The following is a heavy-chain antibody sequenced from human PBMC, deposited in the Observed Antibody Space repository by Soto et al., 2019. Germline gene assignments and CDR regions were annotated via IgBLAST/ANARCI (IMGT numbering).Heavy chain of an antibody. CDR2: IIPIFGTA. D-gene: IGHD4-17*01. V-gene: IGHV1-69*13. CDR3: ARASDYGDYVYSGINWFDP. Sequence: SVKVSCKASGGTFSSYAISWVRQAPGQGLEWMGGIIPIFGTANYAQKFQGRVTITADESTSTAYMELSSLRSEDTAVYYCARASDYGDYVYSGINWFDPWGQGTLVTVSS. J-gene: IGHJ5*02. CDR1: GGTFSSYA.